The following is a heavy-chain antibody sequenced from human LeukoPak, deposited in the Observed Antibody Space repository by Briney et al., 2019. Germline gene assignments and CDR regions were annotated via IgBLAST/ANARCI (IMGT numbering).Heavy chain of an antibody. V-gene: IGHV4-4*07. CDR2: IYTSGST. CDR3: ATSYRLGYCSGGSCYQY. J-gene: IGHJ4*02. CDR1: GGSISSYY. D-gene: IGHD2-15*01. Sequence: PSETLSLTCTVSGGSISSYYWSWIRQPAGKGLEWVGRIYTSGSTNYNPSLKSRVTMSVDTSKNQFSLKLSSVTAADTAVYYCATSYRLGYCSGGSCYQYWGQGTLVTASS.